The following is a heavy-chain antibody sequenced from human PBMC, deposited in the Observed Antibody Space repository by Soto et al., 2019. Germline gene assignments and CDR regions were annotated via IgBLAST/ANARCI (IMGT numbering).Heavy chain of an antibody. CDR1: GDFISSYY. J-gene: IGHJ6*04. V-gene: IGHV4-4*07. CDR2: VSTNGGT. D-gene: IGHD3-9*01. CDR3: ERADYVILTRSYAMDV. Sequence: SETLSLTCTVSGDFISSYYWNWIRQPAGKGREWIGRVSTNGGTNYKLSLESRVTMTVDTSRNQLSLKHTCVTAGDKADYFDERADYVILTRSYAMDVWGKGPTGSV.